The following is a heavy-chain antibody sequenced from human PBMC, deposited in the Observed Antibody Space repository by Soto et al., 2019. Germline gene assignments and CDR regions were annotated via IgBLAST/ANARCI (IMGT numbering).Heavy chain of an antibody. CDR3: ARDQVIVATITAPFYYYYGMDV. CDR1: GFTFSSYS. V-gene: IGHV3-48*04. Sequence: GGSLRLSCAASGFTFSSYSMNWVRQAPGKGLEWVSYISSSSSTIYYADSVKGRFTISRDNAKNSLYLQMNSLRAEDTAVYYCARDQVIVATITAPFYYYYGMDVWGQGTTVTVSS. CDR2: ISSSSSTI. J-gene: IGHJ6*02. D-gene: IGHD5-12*01.